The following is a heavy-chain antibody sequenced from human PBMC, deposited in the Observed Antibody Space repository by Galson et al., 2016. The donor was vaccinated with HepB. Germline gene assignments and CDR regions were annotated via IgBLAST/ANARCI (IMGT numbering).Heavy chain of an antibody. CDR3: AKDTRRWNHFDS. CDR1: GFTLDHYA. Sequence: SLRLSCAASGFTLDHYAMHWVRQAPGKGLEWVSGISWNSGSSIYYADSVKGRFTISRDNAKTSLYLQMHSLRGEDTAVYYCAKDTRRWNHFDSWGQGTLVTVSS. D-gene: IGHD5-24*01. J-gene: IGHJ4*02. V-gene: IGHV3-9*01. CDR2: ISWNSGSSI.